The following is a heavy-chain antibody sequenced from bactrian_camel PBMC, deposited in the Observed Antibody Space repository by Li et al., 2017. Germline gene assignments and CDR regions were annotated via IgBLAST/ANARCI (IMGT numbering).Heavy chain of an antibody. CDR3: AAAPGTCLWAGYYDSKYKY. D-gene: IGHD7*01. J-gene: IGHJ4*01. V-gene: IGHV3S53*01. Sequence: HVQLVESGGGSVQAGGSLRLSCTASSIIFCMGWFRQAPGKEREGVATITSDGRIVYASSVEGRFTVSRDNAKKTLYLQMDSLKPEDTAVYYCAAAPGTCLWAGYYDSKYKYWGQGTQVTVS. CDR1: SIIFC. CDR2: ITSDGRI.